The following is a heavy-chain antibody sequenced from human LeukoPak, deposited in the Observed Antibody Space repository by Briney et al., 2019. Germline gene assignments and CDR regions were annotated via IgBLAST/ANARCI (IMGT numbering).Heavy chain of an antibody. CDR2: IRSKANNYAT. CDR3: TRLLEQVNLAECNEGLFDS. CDR1: GFTFSWYA. D-gene: IGHD1/OR15-1a*01. J-gene: IGHJ4*02. V-gene: IGHV3-73*01. Sequence: GGSLRLSCSLSGFTFSWYATDWVRQVSGKGLEWVGRIRSKANNYATAYAESVRGRFTMSRDDSKNTAYLQMISLKTEDTAVYYCTRLLEQVNLAECNEGLFDSWGQGTLVTVSS.